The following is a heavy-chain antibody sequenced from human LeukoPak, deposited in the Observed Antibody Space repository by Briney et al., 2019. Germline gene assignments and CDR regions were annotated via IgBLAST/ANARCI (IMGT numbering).Heavy chain of an antibody. CDR1: GDSISSYY. CDR3: ARSERIIMILGGAFDV. D-gene: IGHD3-22*01. CDR2: IYYSGST. J-gene: IGHJ3*01. Sequence: PSETLSLTCTVSGDSISSYYWSWIRQPPGKGLEWIGYIYYSGSTNCNPSLKGRVTISVDTSKNQFSLKLSSVTAADTAVYFCARSERIIMILGGAFDVWGQGTMVTVSS. V-gene: IGHV4-59*08.